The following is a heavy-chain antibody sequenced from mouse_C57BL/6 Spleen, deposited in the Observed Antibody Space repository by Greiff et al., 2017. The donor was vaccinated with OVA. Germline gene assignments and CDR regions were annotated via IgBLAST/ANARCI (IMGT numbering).Heavy chain of an antibody. J-gene: IGHJ4*01. CDR2: IDPSDSCT. Sequence: QVQLQQPGAELVKPGASVKLSCKASGYTFTSYWMQWVKQRPGQGLEWIGEIDPSDSCTNYNQKFKGKATLTVDTSSSTAYMQLSSLTSEDSAVYYCSAQVRGYYAMDYWGQGTSVTVSS. CDR3: SAQVRGYYAMDY. V-gene: IGHV1-50*01. CDR1: GYTFTSYW. D-gene: IGHD3-2*02.